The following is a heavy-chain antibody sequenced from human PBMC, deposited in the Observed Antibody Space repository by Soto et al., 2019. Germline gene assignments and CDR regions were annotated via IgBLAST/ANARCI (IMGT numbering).Heavy chain of an antibody. CDR2: MNPYNGNT. D-gene: IGHD6-25*01. CDR1: GYTLTTYD. CDR3: VRRKERSGPHYFDY. J-gene: IGHJ4*02. V-gene: IGHV1-8*01. Sequence: ASVKFSCKASGYTLTTYDIPWVRQVTGQGLEWMGWMNPYNGNTGSTQKFQGRVTITRNTSISTVYMELTSLRSEDTAVYYCVRRKERSGPHYFDYWGQGSLVTVSS.